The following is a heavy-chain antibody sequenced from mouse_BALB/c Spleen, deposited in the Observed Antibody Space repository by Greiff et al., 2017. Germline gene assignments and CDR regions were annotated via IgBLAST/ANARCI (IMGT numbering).Heavy chain of an antibody. Sequence: VQRVESGPGLVAPSQSLSITCTVSGFSLTSYGVHWVRQPPGKGLEWLGVIWAGGSTNYNSALMSRLSISKDNSKSQVFLKMNSLQTDDTAMYYCARDRGYYGSSFYYFDYWGQGTTLTVSS. V-gene: IGHV2-9*02. D-gene: IGHD1-1*01. CDR1: GFSLTSYG. CDR3: ARDRGYYGSSFYYFDY. CDR2: IWAGGST. J-gene: IGHJ2*01.